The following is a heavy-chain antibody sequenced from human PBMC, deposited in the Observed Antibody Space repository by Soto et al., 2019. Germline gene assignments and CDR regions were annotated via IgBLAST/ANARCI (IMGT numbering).Heavy chain of an antibody. CDR1: GYTFTSYG. Sequence: ASVKVSCKASGYTFTSYGISWVRQAPGQGLEWMGWISAYNGNTNYAQKLQGRATMTTDTSTSTAYMELRSLRSDDTAVYYCARDIGRSVASYFDYWGQGTLVTVSS. CDR2: ISAYNGNT. D-gene: IGHD5-12*01. CDR3: ARDIGRSVASYFDY. V-gene: IGHV1-18*01. J-gene: IGHJ4*02.